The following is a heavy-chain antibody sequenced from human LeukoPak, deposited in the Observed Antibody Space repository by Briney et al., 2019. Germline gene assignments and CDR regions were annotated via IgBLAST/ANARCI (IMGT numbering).Heavy chain of an antibody. CDR1: GGSISSYY. CDR3: AGGVGVLRYFGRLSSWNWVDP. D-gene: IGHD3-9*01. V-gene: IGHV4-59*01. Sequence: SETLSLTCTVSGGSISSYYWSWIRQPPGKGLEWIGYIYYSGSTNYNPSLKSRVTISVDTSKNQFSLKLSSVTAADTAVYYCAGGVGVLRYFGRLSSWNWVDPRGQGTLVTVSS. J-gene: IGHJ5*02. CDR2: IYYSGST.